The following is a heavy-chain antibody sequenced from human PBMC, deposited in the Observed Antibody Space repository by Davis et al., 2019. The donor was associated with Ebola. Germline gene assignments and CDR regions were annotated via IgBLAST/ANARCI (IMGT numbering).Heavy chain of an antibody. CDR3: ATGIVGGNRAAITFGGVID. J-gene: IGHJ4*02. CDR2: IYYSGST. CDR1: GGSISSYY. D-gene: IGHD3-16*02. V-gene: IGHV4-59*05. Sequence: SETLSLTCTVSGGSISSYYWSWIRQPPGKGLEWIGSIYYSGSTYYNPSLKSRVTISVDTSKNQFSLKLSSVTAADTAVYYCATGIVGGNRAAITFGGVIDWGQGTLVTVSS.